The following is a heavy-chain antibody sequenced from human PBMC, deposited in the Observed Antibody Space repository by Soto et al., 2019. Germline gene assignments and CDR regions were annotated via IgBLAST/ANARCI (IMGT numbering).Heavy chain of an antibody. V-gene: IGHV3-30-3*01. J-gene: IGHJ6*02. D-gene: IGHD6-13*01. CDR3: ARGAPRSSWYRDYYYGMDV. Sequence: GGSLRLSCAASGFTFSSYAMHWVRQAPGKGLEWVAVISYDGSNKYYADSVKGRFTISRDNSKNTLYLQMNSLRAEDTAVYYCARGAPRSSWYRDYYYGMDVWGQGTTVTVSS. CDR2: ISYDGSNK. CDR1: GFTFSSYA.